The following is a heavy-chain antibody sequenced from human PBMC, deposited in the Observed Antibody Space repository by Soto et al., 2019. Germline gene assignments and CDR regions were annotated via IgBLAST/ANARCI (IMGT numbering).Heavy chain of an antibody. D-gene: IGHD3-10*01. CDR2: INAGNGNT. Sequence: QVQLVQSGAEVKKPGASVTVSCKASGYPFTSYAMHWVRQAPGQRLEWMGWINAGNGNTKYSQKFQGRVTITRDTSASTAYMELSSLRSEDTAVYYCARERGVTMVRGAPIYWGQGTLVTVSS. J-gene: IGHJ4*02. V-gene: IGHV1-3*01. CDR3: ARERGVTMVRGAPIY. CDR1: GYPFTSYA.